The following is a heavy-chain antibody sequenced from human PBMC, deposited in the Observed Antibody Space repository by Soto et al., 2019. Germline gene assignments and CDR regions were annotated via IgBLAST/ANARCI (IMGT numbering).Heavy chain of an antibody. Sequence: QITLKESGPTLVKPTQTLTLTCTFSGFSLSTSGVGVGWIRQPPGKALEWLALIYWDDDKRYSPSLKSRLTIPKDTSKNQVVLTMTNMDPVDTAKYYCAHTYYYDSSGYYYYAFDIWGQGTMVTVSS. V-gene: IGHV2-5*02. D-gene: IGHD3-22*01. CDR1: GFSLSTSGVG. J-gene: IGHJ3*02. CDR3: AHTYYYDSSGYYYYAFDI. CDR2: IYWDDDK.